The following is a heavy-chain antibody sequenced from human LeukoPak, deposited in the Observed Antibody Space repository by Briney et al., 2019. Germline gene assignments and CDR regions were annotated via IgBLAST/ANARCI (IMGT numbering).Heavy chain of an antibody. Sequence: GGSLRLSCAASGFTFSSYSMNWVRQAPGKGLEWVSSISSSSSYIYYADSVKGRFTISRDNAKNSLYLQMNSLRAEDTAVYYCARDPRSGYSPWFDPWGQGTLVTVSS. V-gene: IGHV3-21*01. D-gene: IGHD5-18*01. CDR3: ARDPRSGYSPWFDP. J-gene: IGHJ5*02. CDR1: GFTFSSYS. CDR2: ISSSSSYI.